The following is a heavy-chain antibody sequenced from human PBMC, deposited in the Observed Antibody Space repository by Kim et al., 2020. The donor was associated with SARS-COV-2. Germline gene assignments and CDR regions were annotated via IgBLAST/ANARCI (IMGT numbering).Heavy chain of an antibody. CDR2: INTNTGNP. D-gene: IGHD6-13*01. CDR1: GYTFTSYA. Sequence: ASVKVSCKASGYTFTSYAMNWVRQAPGQGLEWMGWINTNTGNPTYAQGFTGRFVFSLDTSVSTAYLQISSLKAEDTAVYYCARDWKLRGSSIGFDPWGQGTLVTVSS. CDR3: ARDWKLRGSSIGFDP. V-gene: IGHV7-4-1*02. J-gene: IGHJ5*02.